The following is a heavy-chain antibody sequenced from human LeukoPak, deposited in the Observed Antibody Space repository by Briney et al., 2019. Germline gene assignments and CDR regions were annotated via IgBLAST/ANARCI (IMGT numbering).Heavy chain of an antibody. J-gene: IGHJ4*02. Sequence: SETLSLTCAVYGGSFSGYYWSWIRQPPGKGLEWIGEINHSGSTNYNPSLKSRVTISVDTSKNQFSLKLSSVTAADTAVYYCARDLRPSGVDYWGQGTLVTVSS. CDR1: GGSFSGYY. CDR2: INHSGST. CDR3: ARDLRPSGVDY. V-gene: IGHV4-34*01.